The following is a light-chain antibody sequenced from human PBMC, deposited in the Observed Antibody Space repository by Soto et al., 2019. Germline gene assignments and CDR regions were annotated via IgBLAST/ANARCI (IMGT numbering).Light chain of an antibody. CDR2: DVT. V-gene: IGLV2-14*03. Sequence: QSVLTHPASVSGSPGQSITISCTGTSSDVGSYNYVSWYRQHPGKAPQLLIYDVTHRPAGVSSRFSGSKSDNTASLTISWLQAEDEADYYCSSYTDTTTRYVFGSGTKVTVL. CDR3: SSYTDTTTRYV. J-gene: IGLJ1*01. CDR1: SSDVGSYNY.